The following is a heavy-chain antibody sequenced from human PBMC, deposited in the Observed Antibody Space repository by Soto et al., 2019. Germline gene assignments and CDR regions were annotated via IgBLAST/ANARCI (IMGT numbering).Heavy chain of an antibody. D-gene: IGHD6-19*01. Sequence: QVQLVESGGGVVQPGRSLRLSCAASGFTFSSYGMHWVRQAPGKGLEWVAVISYDGSNKYYADSVKGRFTISRDNSNNTVYLQMNRLRAEDTAVYYCAKGDVSDSGGDAYYFDYWGQGPLVTVSS. CDR3: AKGDVSDSGGDAYYFDY. V-gene: IGHV3-30*18. J-gene: IGHJ4*02. CDR2: ISYDGSNK. CDR1: GFTFSSYG.